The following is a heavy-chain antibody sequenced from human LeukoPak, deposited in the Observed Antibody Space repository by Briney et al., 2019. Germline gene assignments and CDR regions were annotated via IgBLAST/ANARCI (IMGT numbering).Heavy chain of an antibody. CDR2: FDPEDGET. CDR1: GYTLTELS. J-gene: IGHJ5*02. CDR3: AMAIAVASWFDP. D-gene: IGHD6-19*01. V-gene: IGHV1-24*01. Sequence: ASVKVSCKVSGYTLTELSMHWVRQAPGKGLEWMGGFDPEDGETIYAQKFQGRVTMTEDTSTDTAYMELSSLRSEDTAVYYCAMAIAVASWFDPWGQGTLVTVSS.